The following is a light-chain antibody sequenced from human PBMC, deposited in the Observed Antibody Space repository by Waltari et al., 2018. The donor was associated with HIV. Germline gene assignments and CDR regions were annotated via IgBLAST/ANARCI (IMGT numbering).Light chain of an antibody. CDR2: GAS. J-gene: IGKJ1*01. CDR1: QSVSSN. Sequence: ATLSCRASQSVSSNLAWYQQKPGQAPRLLIYGASTRATGIPARFSGSGSGTEFTLTISSLQSEDFAVYYCQQYNNWPPVTFGQGTKVEIK. V-gene: IGKV3-15*01. CDR3: QQYNNWPPVT.